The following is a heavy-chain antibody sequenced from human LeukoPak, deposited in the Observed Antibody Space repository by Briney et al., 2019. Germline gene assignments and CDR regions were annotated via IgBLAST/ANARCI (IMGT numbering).Heavy chain of an antibody. V-gene: IGHV1-2*02. CDR2: INPNSGGT. D-gene: IGHD6-13*01. CDR1: GYTFTGYY. Sequence: GASVKVSCKASGYTFTGYYMHWVRQAPGQGLEWMGWINPNSGGTNYAQKFQGRATMTSDTSLSTAYMELRRLRSDDTAVYYCATPGPYSSSWYLFDYWGQGTLVTVSS. J-gene: IGHJ4*02. CDR3: ATPGPYSSSWYLFDY.